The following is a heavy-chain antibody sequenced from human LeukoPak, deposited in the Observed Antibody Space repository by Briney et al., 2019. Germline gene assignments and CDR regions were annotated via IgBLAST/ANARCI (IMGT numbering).Heavy chain of an antibody. V-gene: IGHV1-2*02. CDR1: GYTFTGYY. CDR2: INPNSGGT. Sequence: ASVKVSCKASGYTFTGYYMHWVRQAPGQGLEWMGWINPNSGGTNYAQKFQGRVTMTRDMSISTAYMELSRLRSEDTAVYYCAREVDYYDSSGYYGVDYWGQGTLVTVSS. D-gene: IGHD3-22*01. J-gene: IGHJ4*02. CDR3: AREVDYYDSSGYYGVDY.